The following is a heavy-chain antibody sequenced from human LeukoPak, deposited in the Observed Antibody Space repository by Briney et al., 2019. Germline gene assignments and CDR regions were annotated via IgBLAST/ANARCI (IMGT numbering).Heavy chain of an antibody. D-gene: IGHD3-10*01. V-gene: IGHV4-34*01. J-gene: IGHJ4*02. CDR2: INHGGST. CDR3: ATYFYGSGSYHNHPNFDS. CDR1: GTSFSRYY. Sequence: PSGTLSLTCAVYGTSFSRYYWSWIRQPPGKGLEWIGEINHGGSTTYNPSLKSRVIISIDTSKNQFSLNLSSVTAADTAVYYCATYFYGSGSYHNHPNFDSWGQGTLVTVSS.